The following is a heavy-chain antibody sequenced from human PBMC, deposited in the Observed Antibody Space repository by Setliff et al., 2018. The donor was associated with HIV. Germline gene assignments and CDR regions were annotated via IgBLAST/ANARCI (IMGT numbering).Heavy chain of an antibody. V-gene: IGHV4-38-2*01. J-gene: IGHJ3*02. CDR3: ARVVYNSSGYYYLGAFDI. D-gene: IGHD3-22*01. CDR2: IHHGGST. CDR1: GYSISSGYY. Sequence: SETLSLTCAVSGYSISSGYYWGWIRQPPGKGLEWIGSIHHGGSTYYSPSLKSRVTISLEPSKNQFSLKLSSVTAADTAVYYCARVVYNSSGYYYLGAFDIWGQGTMVTVS.